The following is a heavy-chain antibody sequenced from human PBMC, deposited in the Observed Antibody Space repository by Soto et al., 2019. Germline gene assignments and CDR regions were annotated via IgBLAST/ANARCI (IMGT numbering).Heavy chain of an antibody. V-gene: IGHV4-59*01. J-gene: IGHJ6*02. CDR2: IYYSGST. Sequence: QVQLQESGPGLVKPSETLSLTCTVSGGSISSYYWCWIRQPPGKGLELIGYIYYSGSTNYNPSLKSRVTISVDTSKNQFSLKLSSVTAADTAVYYCARGDPLLWFGEKVYYGMDVWGQGTTVTVSS. CDR1: GGSISSYY. CDR3: ARGDPLLWFGEKVYYGMDV. D-gene: IGHD3-10*01.